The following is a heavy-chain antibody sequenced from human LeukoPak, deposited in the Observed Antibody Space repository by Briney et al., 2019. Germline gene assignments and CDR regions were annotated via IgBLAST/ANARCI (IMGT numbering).Heavy chain of an antibody. Sequence: SGGSLRLSCAASGFTFSSYAMHWVRQAPGKGLEWVAVISYNGSNKYYADSVKGRFTISRDNSKNTLYLQMGSLRVEDMAVYYCTRGSSGSYHIDFWGQGTLVTVSS. CDR3: TRGSSGSYHIDF. D-gene: IGHD1-26*01. CDR1: GFTFSSYA. CDR2: ISYNGSNK. J-gene: IGHJ4*02. V-gene: IGHV3-30*14.